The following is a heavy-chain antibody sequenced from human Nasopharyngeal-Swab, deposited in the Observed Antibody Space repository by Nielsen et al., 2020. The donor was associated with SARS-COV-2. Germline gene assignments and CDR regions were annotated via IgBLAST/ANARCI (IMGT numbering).Heavy chain of an antibody. CDR3: ARGPNPHNAFDI. CDR1: GYTFISYY. D-gene: IGHD1-14*01. CDR2: ISTNGGGA. Sequence: ASVKVSCKASGYTFISYYIHWVRQAPGEGLEWMGVISTNGGGARYAQKFRGRVTMTRDTSTNTVYLDLSSLQSEDTAVYYCARGPNPHNAFDIWGQGTMVTVSS. J-gene: IGHJ3*02. V-gene: IGHV1-46*01.